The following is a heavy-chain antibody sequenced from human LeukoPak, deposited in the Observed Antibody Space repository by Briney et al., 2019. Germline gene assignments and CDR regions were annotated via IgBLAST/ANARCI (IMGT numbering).Heavy chain of an antibody. D-gene: IGHD5-18*01. V-gene: IGHV4-30-4*07. CDR1: GGSISSGGYS. Sequence: SETLSLTCAVSGGSISSGGYSWSWIRQPPGKGLEWIGYIYYSGSTYYNPSLKSRVTISVDTSKNQFSLKLSSVTAADTAVYYCAREGLREYSYGTIDYWGQGTLVTVSS. CDR3: AREGLREYSYGTIDY. J-gene: IGHJ4*02. CDR2: IYYSGST.